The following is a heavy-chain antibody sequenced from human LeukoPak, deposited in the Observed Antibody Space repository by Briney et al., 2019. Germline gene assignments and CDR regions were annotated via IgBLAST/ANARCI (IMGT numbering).Heavy chain of an antibody. CDR2: IIPILGIA. Sequence: SVKVSCKASGGTFSSYAISWVRQAPGQGLEWMGRIIPILGIANYAQKFQGRVTMTRDTSTSTAYMELSSLRSEDTAVYYCARIEGMASTTGDWGQGTLVTVSS. J-gene: IGHJ4*02. CDR1: GGTFSSYA. V-gene: IGHV1-69*04. D-gene: IGHD5/OR15-5a*01. CDR3: ARIEGMASTTGD.